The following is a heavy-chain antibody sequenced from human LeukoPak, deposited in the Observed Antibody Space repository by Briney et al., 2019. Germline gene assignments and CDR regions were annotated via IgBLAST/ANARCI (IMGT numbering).Heavy chain of an antibody. D-gene: IGHD3-10*01. J-gene: IGHJ6*03. Sequence: PGGSLRLSCAASGFTFSSYGMHCVRQAPGKGLEWVAVILYDGSNKYYADSVKGRFTISRDNSKNPLYLQMNSLRAEDTAVYYCAKGPFRGYYYYYMDVWGKGTTVTVSS. CDR1: GFTFSSYG. CDR3: AKGPFRGYYYYYMDV. CDR2: ILYDGSNK. V-gene: IGHV3-33*06.